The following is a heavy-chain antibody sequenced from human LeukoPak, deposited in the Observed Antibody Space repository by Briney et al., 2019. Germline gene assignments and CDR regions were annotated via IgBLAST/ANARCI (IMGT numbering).Heavy chain of an antibody. D-gene: IGHD3-22*01. V-gene: IGHV3-23*01. CDR2: ISGSGGST. CDR3: AKPGHVYYYDSSGYFFDY. CDR1: GFTFSSYA. J-gene: IGHJ4*02. Sequence: GGSLRLSCAASGFTFSSYAMSWARQAPGKGLEWVSAISGSGGSTYYADSVKGRFTISRDNSKNTLYLQMNSLRAEDTAVYYCAKPGHVYYYDSSGYFFDYWGQGTLVTVSS.